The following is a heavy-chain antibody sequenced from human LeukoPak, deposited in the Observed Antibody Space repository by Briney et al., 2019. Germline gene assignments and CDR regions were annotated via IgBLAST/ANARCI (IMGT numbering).Heavy chain of an antibody. D-gene: IGHD2-21*02. CDR1: GYTFTSYY. CDR3: ARAGSDYCGGDCPKFDY. J-gene: IGHJ4*02. Sequence: ASVKVSRKASGYTFTSYYMHWVRQAPGQGLEWIGIINPSGGSTSYAQKFQGRVTMTRDTSTSTVYMELSSLRSEDTAVYYCARAGSDYCGGDCPKFDYWGQGTLVTVSS. V-gene: IGHV1-46*01. CDR2: INPSGGST.